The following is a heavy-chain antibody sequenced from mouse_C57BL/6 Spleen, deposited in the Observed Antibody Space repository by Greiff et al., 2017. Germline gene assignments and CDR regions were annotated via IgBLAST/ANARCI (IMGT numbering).Heavy chain of an antibody. CDR3: ARDYGSRRFAY. Sequence: EVQLQESGGGLVKPGGSLKLSCAASGFTFSDYGMHWVRQAPEKGLEWVAYISSGSSTIYYADTVKGRFTISRDNAKNTLFLQMTSLRSEDTAMYYCARDYGSRRFAYWGQGTLVTVSA. CDR1: GFTFSDYG. D-gene: IGHD1-1*01. J-gene: IGHJ3*01. V-gene: IGHV5-17*01. CDR2: ISSGSSTI.